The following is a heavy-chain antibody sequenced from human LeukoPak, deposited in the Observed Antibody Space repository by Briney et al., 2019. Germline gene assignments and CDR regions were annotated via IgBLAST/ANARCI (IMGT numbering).Heavy chain of an antibody. Sequence: GSLRLSCAASGFTFSSYSMNWVRQAPGKGLEWVSSISSSSSYIYYADSVKGRFTISRDNAKNSLYLQMNSLRAEDTAVYYCARAQITMIVPNWGQGTLVTVSS. CDR3: ARAQITMIVPN. J-gene: IGHJ4*02. CDR2: ISSSSSYI. D-gene: IGHD3-22*01. CDR1: GFTFSSYS. V-gene: IGHV3-21*01.